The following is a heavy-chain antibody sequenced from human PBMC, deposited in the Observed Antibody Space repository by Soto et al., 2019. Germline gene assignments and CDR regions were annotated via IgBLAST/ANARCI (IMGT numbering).Heavy chain of an antibody. V-gene: IGHV1-18*01. CDR3: ARDHYDILTGYYRAPGY. Sequence: SVKVSCKASGYTFTSYGISWVRQAPGQGLEWMGWISAYNGNTNYAQKLQGRVTMTTDTSTSTAYMELRGLRSDDTAVYYCARDHYDILTGYYRAPGYWGQGTLVTVSS. CDR1: GYTFTSYG. CDR2: ISAYNGNT. J-gene: IGHJ4*02. D-gene: IGHD3-9*01.